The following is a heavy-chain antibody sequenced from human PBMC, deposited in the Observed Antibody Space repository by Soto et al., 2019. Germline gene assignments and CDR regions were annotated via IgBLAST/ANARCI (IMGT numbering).Heavy chain of an antibody. V-gene: IGHV3-23*01. Sequence: GGSLRLSCASAGFTFINFAMAWVLKAPGKGLECLSVITGNGAATAYADSVKGRFTISRDNSENTLFLQMNSLRAEDTAVYYCAKGTLGHCSGSTCYPLDYWGQGT. CDR2: ITGNGAAT. CDR1: GFTFINFA. D-gene: IGHD2-15*01. CDR3: AKGTLGHCSGSTCYPLDY. J-gene: IGHJ4*02.